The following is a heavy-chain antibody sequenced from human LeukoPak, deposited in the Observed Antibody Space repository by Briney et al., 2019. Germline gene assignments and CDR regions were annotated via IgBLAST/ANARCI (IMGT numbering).Heavy chain of an antibody. D-gene: IGHD6-19*01. CDR2: FDPEDGET. CDR1: GYTLTELS. Sequence: ASVKVSCKVSGYTLTELSMHWVRQAPGKGLEWMGGFDPEDGETIYAQKFQGRVTMTEDTSTDTAYMELSSMRSEDTAVYYCATVLLRYSSAWRYFDYWGQGTLVTVSS. V-gene: IGHV1-24*01. J-gene: IGHJ4*02. CDR3: ATVLLRYSSAWRYFDY.